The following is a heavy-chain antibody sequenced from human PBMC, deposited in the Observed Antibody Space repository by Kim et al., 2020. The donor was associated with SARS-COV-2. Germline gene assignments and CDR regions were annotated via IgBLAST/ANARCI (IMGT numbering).Heavy chain of an antibody. CDR2: IYSSGST. D-gene: IGHD6-19*01. CDR3: AGDSKKGYSSGWYEGT. J-gene: IGHJ4*02. V-gene: IGHV4-39*07. Sequence: SETLSLTCTVSGGSISSSSYYWGWIRQPPGKGLEWIGSIYSSGSTYYNTSLKSRVTISVDTSKNQFSLKLSSVTAADTAVYYCAGDSKKGYSSGWYEGTRGQGTLVTVSS. CDR1: GGSISSSSYY.